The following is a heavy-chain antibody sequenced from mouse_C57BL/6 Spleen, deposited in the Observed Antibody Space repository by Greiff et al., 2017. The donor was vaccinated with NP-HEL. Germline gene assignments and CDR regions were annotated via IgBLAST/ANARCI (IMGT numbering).Heavy chain of an antibody. CDR2: IDPSDSYT. CDR3: ARYPYYYGSSYWYFDV. D-gene: IGHD1-1*01. Sequence: VKQSCKASGYTFTSYWMQWVKQRPGQGLEWIGEIDPSDSYTNYNQKFKGKATLTVDTSSSTAYMQLSSLTSEDSAVYYCARYPYYYGSSYWYFDVWGTGTTVTVSS. J-gene: IGHJ1*03. CDR1: GYTFTSYW. V-gene: IGHV1-50*01.